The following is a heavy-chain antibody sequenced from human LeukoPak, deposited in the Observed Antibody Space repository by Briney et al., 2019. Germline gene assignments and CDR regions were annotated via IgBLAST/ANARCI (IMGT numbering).Heavy chain of an antibody. CDR1: GYTFNSYA. J-gene: IGHJ4*02. D-gene: IGHD3-22*01. Sequence: ASVKVSCKASGYTFNSYAISWVRQATGQGLEWMGWMNPNSGNTGYAQKFQGRVTITRNTSISTAYMELSSLRSEDTAVYYCARGGSVYYDQDYWGQGTLVTVSS. CDR2: MNPNSGNT. V-gene: IGHV1-8*03. CDR3: ARGGSVYYDQDY.